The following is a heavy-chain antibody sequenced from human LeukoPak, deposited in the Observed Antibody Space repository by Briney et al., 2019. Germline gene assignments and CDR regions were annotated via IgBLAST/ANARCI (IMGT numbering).Heavy chain of an antibody. D-gene: IGHD1-26*01. CDR1: GYIFIGYG. CDR3: ARGGGTYWADH. Sequence: ASVKVSCKASGYIFIGYGLSWVRQAPGQGLEWMGWINTDNGQTDFAQKFQDRTIMTTDTSTSTAYLEVTSLRSDDTAVYYCARGGGTYWADHWGQGTLVTVSS. CDR2: INTDNGQT. J-gene: IGHJ1*01. V-gene: IGHV1-18*01.